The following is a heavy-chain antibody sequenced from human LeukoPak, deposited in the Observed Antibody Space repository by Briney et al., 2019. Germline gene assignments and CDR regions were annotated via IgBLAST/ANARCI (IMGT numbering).Heavy chain of an antibody. V-gene: IGHV1-2*02. J-gene: IGHJ4*02. D-gene: IGHD3-16*01. Sequence: ASVKVSCKASGYTFTGYYMHWVRQAPGQGLEWMGWINPNSGGTNYAQRFQGRVTMTRDTSISTAYMELSRLRSGDTAVYYCARGLSSDLYHFDYWGQGTLVTVSS. CDR3: ARGLSSDLYHFDY. CDR2: INPNSGGT. CDR1: GYTFTGYY.